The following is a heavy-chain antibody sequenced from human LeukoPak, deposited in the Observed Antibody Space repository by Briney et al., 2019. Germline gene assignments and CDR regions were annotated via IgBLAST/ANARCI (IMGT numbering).Heavy chain of an antibody. Sequence: SETLSLTCTVSGGSISSYYWSWIWQPAGKGLEWIGRIYTSGSTNYNPSLKSRVTMSVDTSKNQFSLKLSSVTAADTAVYYCAREYIVGDSDWFDPWGQGTLVTVSS. CDR2: IYTSGST. CDR3: AREYIVGDSDWFDP. D-gene: IGHD1-26*01. CDR1: GGSISSYY. V-gene: IGHV4-4*07. J-gene: IGHJ5*02.